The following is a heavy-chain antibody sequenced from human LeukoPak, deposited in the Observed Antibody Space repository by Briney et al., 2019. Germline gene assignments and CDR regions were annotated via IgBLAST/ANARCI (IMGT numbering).Heavy chain of an antibody. CDR1: GLTLSTYD. J-gene: IGHJ4*02. V-gene: IGHV3-30*12. CDR3: ARVWAITLILVVIMYYFDY. Sequence: TGGSLRLSCAASGLTLSTYDMHWVRQAPGKGLEWVAVVSYDGSNKYYADSVKGRFTISRDNSKNMLYLQMNSLGAEDTAVYYCARVWAITLILVVIMYYFDYWGQGTLVTVSS. CDR2: VSYDGSNK. D-gene: IGHD3-22*01.